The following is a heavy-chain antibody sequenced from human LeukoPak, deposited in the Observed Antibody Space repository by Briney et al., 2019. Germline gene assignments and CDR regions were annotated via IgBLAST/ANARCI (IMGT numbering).Heavy chain of an antibody. D-gene: IGHD3-9*01. CDR2: FYYSGST. V-gene: IGHV4-59*01. J-gene: IGHJ4*02. CDR1: GGSISNYY. CDR3: ARQYDWSLDY. Sequence: PSETLSLTCTVSGGSISNYYWSWIRQPPGKGLEWIGYFYYSGSTNYNPSLKSRVTISVDTSKNQFSLKLSSVIAADTAVYYCARQYDWSLDYWGQGTLVTVSS.